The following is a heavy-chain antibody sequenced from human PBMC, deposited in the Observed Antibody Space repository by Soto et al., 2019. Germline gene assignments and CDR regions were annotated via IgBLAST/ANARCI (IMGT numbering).Heavy chain of an antibody. CDR3: ARYDYGDYAPFDY. Sequence: SETLSLTCTVSGGSISSYYWSWIRQPPGKGLEWIGYIYYSGSTNYNPSLKSRVTISVDTSKNQFSLKLSSVTAADTAVYYCARYDYGDYAPFDYWGQGTLVTVSS. J-gene: IGHJ4*02. D-gene: IGHD4-17*01. CDR2: IYYSGST. CDR1: GGSISSYY. V-gene: IGHV4-59*01.